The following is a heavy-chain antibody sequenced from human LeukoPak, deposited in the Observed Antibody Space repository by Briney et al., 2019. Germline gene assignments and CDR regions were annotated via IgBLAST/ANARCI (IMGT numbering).Heavy chain of an antibody. CDR2: ISSSSSYI. J-gene: IGHJ4*02. Sequence: GGSLRLSCAASGFTFSSYSMNWVRQAPGKGLEWVSSISSSSSYIYYADSVKGRFTISRDNAKNSLYLQMNSLRAEDTAVYYCASGGSYYVGDYFDYWGQGTLVTVSS. D-gene: IGHD1-26*01. CDR1: GFTFSSYS. CDR3: ASGGSYYVGDYFDY. V-gene: IGHV3-21*01.